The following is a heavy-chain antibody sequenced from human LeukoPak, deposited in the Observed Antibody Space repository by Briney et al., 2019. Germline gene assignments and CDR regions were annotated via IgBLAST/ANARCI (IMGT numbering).Heavy chain of an antibody. J-gene: IGHJ4*02. CDR3: ARPLGSQGSYPLYNY. V-gene: IGHV1-2*02. D-gene: IGHD3-16*01. Sequence: SVKVSCKASGYTFTGYYMHWVRQAPGQGLEWMGWINPNSGGANYAQKFQGRVTMTRDTSISTAYMELSRLRSDDTAVYYCARPLGSQGSYPLYNYWGQGTLVTVSS. CDR1: GYTFTGYY. CDR2: INPNSGGA.